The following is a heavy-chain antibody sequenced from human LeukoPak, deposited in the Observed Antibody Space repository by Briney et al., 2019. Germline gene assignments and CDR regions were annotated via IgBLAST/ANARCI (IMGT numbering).Heavy chain of an antibody. V-gene: IGHV3-53*01. J-gene: IGHJ6*02. CDR3: ARDVVGPNRWVYGMDV. CDR2: IYSGGST. CDR1: GFTVTGNY. D-gene: IGHD3/OR15-3a*01. Sequence: GGSLRLSCAASGFTVTGNYMTWVRQAPGKGLEWVSVIYSGGSTYYADSVKGRFTTSRDNSKNTVYLQINSLRAEDTAVYYCARDVVGPNRWVYGMDVWGQGTTVTVSS.